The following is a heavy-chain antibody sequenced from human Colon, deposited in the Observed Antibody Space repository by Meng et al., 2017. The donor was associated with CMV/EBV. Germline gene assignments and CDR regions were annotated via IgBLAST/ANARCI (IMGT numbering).Heavy chain of an antibody. Sequence: SETLSLTCNVCGTSVNSYWWSWIRQSPGKGLEWIGYIYYIGDTTYNPSLKSRVTMSIDTSKNQFSLKLTSVTAADTAVYYCARSRDIVIVEAAQAVFDIWGQGTMVTVSS. V-gene: IGHV4-59*02. D-gene: IGHD2-15*01. CDR1: GTSVNSYW. CDR2: IYYIGDT. CDR3: ARSRDIVIVEAAQAVFDI. J-gene: IGHJ3*02.